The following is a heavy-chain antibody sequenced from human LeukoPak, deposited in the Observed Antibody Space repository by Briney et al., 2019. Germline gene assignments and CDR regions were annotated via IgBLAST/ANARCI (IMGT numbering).Heavy chain of an antibody. CDR2: ISSSGTAI. Sequence: AGSLRLSCAASTFTCSDYYMSRLRPAQGKGREWGSYISSSGTAIYYADSVKGRFTISRDNAKHSLYLQVNSLRAEDTAVYYCARERNSYFDYWGQGTLVTVSS. CDR1: TFTCSDYY. V-gene: IGHV3-11*01. D-gene: IGHD1-14*01. CDR3: ARERNSYFDY. J-gene: IGHJ4*02.